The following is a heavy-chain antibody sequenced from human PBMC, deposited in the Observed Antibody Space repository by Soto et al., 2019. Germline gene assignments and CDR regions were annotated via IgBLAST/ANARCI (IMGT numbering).Heavy chain of an antibody. V-gene: IGHV5-51*01. D-gene: IGHD3-10*01. J-gene: IGHJ4*02. CDR1: EDSCISLG. CDR2: IYPGVSDT. Sequence: GLPLKICWKGVEDSCISLGIGWVLQMPGKGLEWMGNIYPGVSDTRYSPSFQGQVTISADKSISTDYLQWSSLKASDTAMYYCARIDGITMVPIDYWGQATLVTVSS. CDR3: ARIDGITMVPIDY.